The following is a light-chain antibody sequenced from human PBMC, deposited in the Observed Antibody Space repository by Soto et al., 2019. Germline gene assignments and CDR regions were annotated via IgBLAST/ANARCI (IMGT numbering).Light chain of an antibody. CDR2: EVS. Sequence: QSALTQPASVSGSPGQSITISCTGTSSDVGAYNYVSWYQQYPGKAPRLMISEVSSRPSGISNRFSGPKSGNSASLTISGLQAEDEADYYCSSYAGSSALYVFGTGTQVTVL. CDR1: SSDVGAYNY. J-gene: IGLJ1*01. V-gene: IGLV2-14*01. CDR3: SSYAGSSALYV.